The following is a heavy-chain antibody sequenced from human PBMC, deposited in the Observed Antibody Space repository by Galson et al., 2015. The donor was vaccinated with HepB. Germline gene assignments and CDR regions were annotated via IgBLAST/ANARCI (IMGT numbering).Heavy chain of an antibody. V-gene: IGHV1-69*01. D-gene: IGHD3-3*01. Sequence: SCKASGGTFSSYAISWVRQAPGQGLQWMGGIIPIFGTANYAQKFQGRVTITADESTSTAYMELSSLRSEDTAVYYCAKSRSGYDNDAFDIWGQGTMVTVSS. J-gene: IGHJ3*02. CDR3: AKSRSGYDNDAFDI. CDR1: GGTFSSYA. CDR2: IIPIFGTA.